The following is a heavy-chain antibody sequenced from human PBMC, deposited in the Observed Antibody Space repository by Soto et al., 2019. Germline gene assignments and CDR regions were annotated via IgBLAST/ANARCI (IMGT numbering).Heavy chain of an antibody. J-gene: IGHJ4*02. D-gene: IGHD1-26*01. CDR3: PTDRGSYALDY. CDR1: GYTFTNYG. V-gene: IGHV1-18*01. Sequence: QVQLVQSGAEVKKPGASVKVSCKASGYTFTNYGISWVRQAPGQGLEWMGWISANNGNTNYEQKLQGRVTITTDTSTSTAYMELRSLRSDDTAVYHCPTDRGSYALDYWGQGTLVTVSS. CDR2: ISANNGNT.